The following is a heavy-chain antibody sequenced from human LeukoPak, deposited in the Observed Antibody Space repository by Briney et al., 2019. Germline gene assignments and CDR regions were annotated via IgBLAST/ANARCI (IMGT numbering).Heavy chain of an antibody. CDR1: GFIFSSYE. Sequence: GGSLRLSCAASGFIFSSYEMNWVRQAPGKGLEWVSYINGGGSTIYYADSVKGRFTISRDNAKNSLYLQMNSLRAEDTAVYYCARVLMVRGVQIDYWGQGTLVTVSS. J-gene: IGHJ4*02. CDR2: INGGGSTI. D-gene: IGHD3-10*01. CDR3: ARVLMVRGVQIDY. V-gene: IGHV3-48*03.